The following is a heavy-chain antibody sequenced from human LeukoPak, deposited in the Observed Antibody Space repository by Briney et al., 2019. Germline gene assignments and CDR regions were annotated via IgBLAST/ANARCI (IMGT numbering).Heavy chain of an antibody. CDR2: IYNSGTT. D-gene: IGHD6-19*01. V-gene: IGHV4-59*01. Sequence: PSETLSLTCTVSGGSISSYYLSWLRQPPGKGLEWIGNIYNSGTTNYNPSLESRVTISVDTSTNQLSLKVSSVTAADTAVYYCAKATQWLALDYWGQGTLVTVSS. CDR3: AKATQWLALDY. CDR1: GGSISSYY. J-gene: IGHJ4*02.